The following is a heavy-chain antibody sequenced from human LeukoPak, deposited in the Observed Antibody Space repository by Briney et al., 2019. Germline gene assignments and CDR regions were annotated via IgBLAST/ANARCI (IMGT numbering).Heavy chain of an antibody. V-gene: IGHV3-21*01. CDR2: ISSSSSYI. J-gene: IGHJ4*02. Sequence: GGSLRLSCAASGFTFSSYAMSWVRQAPGKGLEWVSSISSSSSYIYYADSVKGRFTISRDNAKNSLYLQMNSLRAEDTAVYYCARRNVDGPFDYWGQGTLVTVSS. CDR1: GFTFSSYA. CDR3: ARRNVDGPFDY.